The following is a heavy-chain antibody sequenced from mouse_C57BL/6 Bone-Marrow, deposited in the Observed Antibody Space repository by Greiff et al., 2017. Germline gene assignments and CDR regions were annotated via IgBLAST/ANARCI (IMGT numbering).Heavy chain of an antibody. CDR3: ARERGFYYDYLFDY. V-gene: IGHV1-59*01. D-gene: IGHD2-4*01. J-gene: IGHJ2*01. CDR2: IDPSDSYT. Sequence: QVQLQQPGAELVRPGTSVKLSCKASGYTFTSYWLHWVKQRPGQGLEWIGVIDPSDSYTNYNQKFKGKATLTVDTSSSTAYMQLSSLTSEDSAVYYCARERGFYYDYLFDYWGQGTTLTVSS. CDR1: GYTFTSYW.